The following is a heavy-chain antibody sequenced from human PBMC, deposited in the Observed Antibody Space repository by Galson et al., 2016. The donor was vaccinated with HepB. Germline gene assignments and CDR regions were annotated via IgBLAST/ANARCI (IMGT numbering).Heavy chain of an antibody. Sequence: SVKVSCKASGYIFTSYYIHWVRQAPGHGLEWMGTLNPSGGSTSYAQKFQGRVTMIRDTSTTTIYMVLSGLRSEDTAVYFCARGRSSSWYSAFDIWGQGKMVTVSS. J-gene: IGHJ3*02. V-gene: IGHV1-46*01. CDR1: GYIFTSYY. CDR3: ARGRSSSWYSAFDI. D-gene: IGHD6-13*01. CDR2: LNPSGGST.